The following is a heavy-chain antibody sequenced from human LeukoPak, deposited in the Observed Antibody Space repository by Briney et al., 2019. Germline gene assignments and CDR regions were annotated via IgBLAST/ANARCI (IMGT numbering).Heavy chain of an antibody. D-gene: IGHD3-10*01. CDR3: ARLARLTLIRGVTGYHSLDV. CDR2: IYYSCTT. Sequence: SETLSLTCTFSGGSINSFYWSWIRQPPGGGLEWIGYIYYSCTTNYNPSLKSRVTISVDASKNQFSLWLSSVTAADTAVYYCARLARLTLIRGVTGYHSLDVWGKGTKVTVSS. CDR1: GGSINSFY. V-gene: IGHV4-59*01. J-gene: IGHJ6*04.